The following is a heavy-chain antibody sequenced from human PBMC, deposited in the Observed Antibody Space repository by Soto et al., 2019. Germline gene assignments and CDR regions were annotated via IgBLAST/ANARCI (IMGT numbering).Heavy chain of an antibody. J-gene: IGHJ5*02. Sequence: EFQVMQSGGGFEQPGGSLRLACAASGFPFSTTDMSWVRQAPGKGLEWVSTIDGSGATRYYADSVRGRFTISRDNSKNTVYLQMDGLRVDDTAFYYCAKNSGWFNTWGQGDLVIVSS. CDR2: IDGSGATR. V-gene: IGHV3-23*01. D-gene: IGHD3-10*01. CDR1: GFPFSTTD. CDR3: AKNSGWFNT.